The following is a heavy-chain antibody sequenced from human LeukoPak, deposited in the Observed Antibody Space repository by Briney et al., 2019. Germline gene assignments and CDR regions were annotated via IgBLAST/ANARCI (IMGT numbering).Heavy chain of an antibody. CDR1: GFTFSSYA. CDR3: ARDIVPTTGVDGRFDY. D-gene: IGHD5-12*01. V-gene: IGHV3-30-3*01. CDR2: ISYDGSNK. J-gene: IGHJ4*02. Sequence: GGPLRLSCAASGFTFSSYAMHWVRQAPGKGLEWVAVISYDGSNKYYADSVKGRFTISRDNSKNTLYLQMNSLRAEDTAVYYCARDIVPTTGVDGRFDYWGQGTLVNLSP.